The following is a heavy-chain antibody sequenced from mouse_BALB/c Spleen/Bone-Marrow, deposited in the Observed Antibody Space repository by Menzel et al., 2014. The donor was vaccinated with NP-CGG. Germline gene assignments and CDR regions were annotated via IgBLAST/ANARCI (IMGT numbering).Heavy chain of an antibody. CDR2: IWAGGST. J-gene: IGHJ3*01. V-gene: IGHV2-9*02. D-gene: IGHD2-13*01. CDR1: GFSLTSYG. Sequence: VKLMESGPGLVAPSQSLSITCTVSGFSLTSYGVHWVHQPPGKGLEWLGVIWAGGSTNYNSALMSRLSISKDNSKSXVFLKMNSPQTDDTAMYYCARDRGDCVFAYWGQGTLVTVSA. CDR3: ARDRGDCVFAY.